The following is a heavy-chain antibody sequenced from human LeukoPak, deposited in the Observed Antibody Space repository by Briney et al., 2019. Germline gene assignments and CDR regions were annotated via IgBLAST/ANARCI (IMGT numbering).Heavy chain of an antibody. J-gene: IGHJ5*02. CDR1: GYTLTGYY. CDR2: IIPMLGTT. V-gene: IGHV1-69*10. CDR3: ARDSYRTRNYNWFDP. Sequence: SVTVSCKASGYTLTGYYMHWVRQAAGQGRVWMGVIIPMLGTTTYAQSLQGRVTITADKSTSTAYMELSSLRSEDTAVYYCARDSYRTRNYNWFDPWGQGTLVTVSS. D-gene: IGHD1-7*01.